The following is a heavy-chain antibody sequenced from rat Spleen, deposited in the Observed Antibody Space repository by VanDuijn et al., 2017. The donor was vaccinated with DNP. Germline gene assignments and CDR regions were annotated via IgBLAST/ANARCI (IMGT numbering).Heavy chain of an antibody. CDR1: GFTFSDYY. CDR2: IRYDGGST. CDR3: ARFDGYNYLYVMDG. V-gene: IGHV5-22*01. D-gene: IGHD4-1*01. J-gene: IGHJ4*01. Sequence: EVQLVESGGGLVQPGRSLKLSCAASGFTFSDYYMAWVRQAPTKGLEWVAYIRYDGGSTYYGDSVKGRFTISRDNAKNTLYLQMSSLRSADTPTYYCARFDGYNYLYVMDGWGQGTSVTVSS.